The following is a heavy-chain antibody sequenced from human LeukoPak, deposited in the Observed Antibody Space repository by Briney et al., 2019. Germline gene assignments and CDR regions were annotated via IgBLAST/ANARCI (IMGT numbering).Heavy chain of an antibody. CDR3: AREVLGGVLRFLHWFDP. V-gene: IGHV4-61*02. CDR2: IYTSGST. J-gene: IGHJ5*02. CDR1: GGSTSSGSYY. D-gene: IGHD3-3*01. Sequence: SQTLSLTCTVSGGSTSSGSYYWSWIRQPAGKGLEWIGRIYTSGSTNYNPSLKSRVTISVDTSKNQFSLKLSSVTAADTAVYYCAREVLGGVLRFLHWFDPWGQGTLVTVSS.